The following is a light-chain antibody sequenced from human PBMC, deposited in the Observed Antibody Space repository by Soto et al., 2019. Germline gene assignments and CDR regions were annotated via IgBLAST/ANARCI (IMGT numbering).Light chain of an antibody. CDR3: QIWDSSTSVV. Sequence: SYELTQPLSVSVALGQTASITCGGNNIGTKNLHWYQQKPGQAPLLVIYMNTNRPSGIPGRFPGSMSGNTATLTISRAQAGDEADYYCQIWDSSTSVVFGEGTKLTVL. V-gene: IGLV3-9*01. CDR1: NIGTKN. J-gene: IGLJ2*01. CDR2: MNT.